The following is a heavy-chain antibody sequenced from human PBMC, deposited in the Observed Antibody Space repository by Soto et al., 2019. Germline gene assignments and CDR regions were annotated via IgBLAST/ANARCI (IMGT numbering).Heavy chain of an antibody. Sequence: QVQLQESGPGLVKPSETLSLTCTVSGGSISSYYWNWIRQPPGKGLEWIGYIYYRGSTNYNPSLKRRVTVSVDTSKNQFSLKLSSVTAADTAVYYCARGVGPNSNYAFDLWGQGTMVTVPS. J-gene: IGHJ3*01. CDR3: ARGVGPNSNYAFDL. CDR1: GGSISSYY. D-gene: IGHD4-4*01. V-gene: IGHV4-59*01. CDR2: IYYRGST.